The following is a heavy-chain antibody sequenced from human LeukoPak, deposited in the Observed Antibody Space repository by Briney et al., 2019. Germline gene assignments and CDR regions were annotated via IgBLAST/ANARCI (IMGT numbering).Heavy chain of an antibody. Sequence: ASVKVSCKASGFTFASSAVQWVRQARGPRLEWIGWIVVGSGNTNSAQKFKERVTITRDMSTSTAYMELSSLRSEDTAVYYCAAVGHYYDSSGYSMFDYWGQGTLVTVSS. CDR2: IVVGSGNT. CDR3: AAVGHYYDSSGYSMFDY. J-gene: IGHJ4*02. D-gene: IGHD3-22*01. V-gene: IGHV1-58*01. CDR1: GFTFASSA.